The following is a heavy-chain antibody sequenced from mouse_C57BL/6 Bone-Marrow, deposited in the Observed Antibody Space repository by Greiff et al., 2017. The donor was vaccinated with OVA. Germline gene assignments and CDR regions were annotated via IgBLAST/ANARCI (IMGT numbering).Heavy chain of an antibody. Sequence: VQLKESGPGLVAPSQSLSITCTVSGFSLTSYAISWVRQPPGKGLEWLGVIWTGGGTNYNSALKSRLSISKDNSKSQVFLKMNSLQTDDTARYYCARCITHSSGSHFDYWGQGTTLTVSS. V-gene: IGHV2-9-1*01. CDR3: ARCITHSSGSHFDY. J-gene: IGHJ2*01. CDR2: IWTGGGT. D-gene: IGHD3-2*02. CDR1: GFSLTSYA.